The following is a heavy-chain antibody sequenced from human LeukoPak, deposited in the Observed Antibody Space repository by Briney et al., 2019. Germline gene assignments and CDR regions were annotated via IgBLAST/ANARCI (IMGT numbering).Heavy chain of an antibody. CDR3: ARVYCSGGSCHFDY. J-gene: IGHJ4*02. Sequence: PGGSLRLSCAASGFTFSSYWIHWVRQAPGKGLVWVSRINSEGSSTSYADSVKGRFTISRDNAKNTLYLQMNSLRAEDTAVYYCARVYCSGGSCHFDYWGQGTLVTVSS. CDR2: INSEGSST. CDR1: GFTFSSYW. V-gene: IGHV3-74*01. D-gene: IGHD2-15*01.